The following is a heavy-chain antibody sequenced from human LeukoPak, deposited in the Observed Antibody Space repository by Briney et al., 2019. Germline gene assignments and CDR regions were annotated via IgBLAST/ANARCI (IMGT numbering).Heavy chain of an antibody. D-gene: IGHD2-21*01. V-gene: IGHV3-33*01. J-gene: IGHJ4*02. CDR2: IWYDGSNK. CDR1: GFTFSNHG. CDR3: ARDGDFDY. Sequence: GGSLRLSCAVSGFTFSNHGMHWVRQAPGKGLEWVAVIWYDGSNKYYADSVKGRFTISRDNSKNTLYLQMNSLRAEDTAVYYCARDGDFDYWGQGTLVTVSS.